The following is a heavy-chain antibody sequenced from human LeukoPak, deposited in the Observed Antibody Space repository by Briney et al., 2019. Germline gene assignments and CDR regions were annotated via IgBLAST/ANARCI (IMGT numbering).Heavy chain of an antibody. CDR2: IYYSGST. Sequence: SETLSLTCTVSGGSISSHYWGWIRQPPGKGLEWIGYIYYSGSTNYNPSLKSRVTISVDTSKNQFSLKLSSVTAADTAVYYCAREGGSYFDYWGQGTLVTVSS. V-gene: IGHV4-59*11. CDR3: AREGGSYFDY. CDR1: GGSISSHY. D-gene: IGHD1-26*01. J-gene: IGHJ4*02.